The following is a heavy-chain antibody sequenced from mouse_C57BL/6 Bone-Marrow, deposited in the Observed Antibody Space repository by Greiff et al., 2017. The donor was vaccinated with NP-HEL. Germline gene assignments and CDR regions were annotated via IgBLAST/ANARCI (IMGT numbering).Heavy chain of an antibody. CDR3: ARRGYYYYYAMDY. CDR2: INPSSGYT. J-gene: IGHJ4*01. Sequence: VQLQQSGAELARPGASVKMSCKASGYTFTSYTMHWVKQRPGQGLEWIGYINPSSGYTKYNQKFKDKATLTADTSSSTAYMQLSSLTSEDSAVYYCARRGYYYYYAMDYWGQGTSVTVSS. V-gene: IGHV1-4*01. D-gene: IGHD1-1*01. CDR1: GYTFTSYT.